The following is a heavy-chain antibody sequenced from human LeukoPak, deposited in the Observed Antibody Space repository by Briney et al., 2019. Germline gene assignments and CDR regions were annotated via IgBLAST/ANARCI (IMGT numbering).Heavy chain of an antibody. Sequence: SETLSLTCTVSGYSISSGYYWGWIRQPPGKGLEWIGSICHSGSTYYNPSLKSRVTISVDTSKNQFSLKLSSVTAADTAVYYCASSLWSGYYAKFDPWGQGTLVTVSS. CDR2: ICHSGST. CDR3: ASSLWSGYYAKFDP. CDR1: GYSISSGYY. J-gene: IGHJ5*02. V-gene: IGHV4-38-2*02. D-gene: IGHD3-3*01.